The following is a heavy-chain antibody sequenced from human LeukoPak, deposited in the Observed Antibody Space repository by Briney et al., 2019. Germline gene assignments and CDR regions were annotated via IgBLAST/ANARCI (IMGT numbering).Heavy chain of an antibody. D-gene: IGHD5-12*01. CDR3: ARVWYSGYEFDY. CDR1: GYRFTTNW. CDR2: IYPSDSDT. J-gene: IGHJ4*02. V-gene: IGHV5-51*01. Sequence: GESLQISCKGSGYRFTTNWIGWVRQMPGKGLEWMGIIYPSDSDTRYSPSFQGQVTISADKSISTAYLQWSSMKASDTAMYSCARVWYSGYEFDYGGKGTLVTVSS.